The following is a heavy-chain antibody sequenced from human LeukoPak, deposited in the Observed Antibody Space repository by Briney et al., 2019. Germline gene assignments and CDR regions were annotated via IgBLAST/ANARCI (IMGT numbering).Heavy chain of an antibody. Sequence: GGSLRLSCAASGFTFSSRAMSWVRQVPGKGLEWVSAISGSGDTTYYADSVKGRFTISRDNAKNTLYLQMNSLRAEDTAVYYCAREWGTVTTYYGMDVWGQGTTVTVSS. D-gene: IGHD4-11*01. J-gene: IGHJ6*02. CDR3: AREWGTVTTYYGMDV. V-gene: IGHV3-23*01. CDR1: GFTFSSRA. CDR2: ISGSGDTT.